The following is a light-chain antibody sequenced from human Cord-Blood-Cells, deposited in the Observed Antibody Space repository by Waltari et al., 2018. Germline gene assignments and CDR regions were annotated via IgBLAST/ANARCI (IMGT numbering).Light chain of an antibody. CDR1: SSDVGSYNL. V-gene: IGLV2-23*01. CDR3: CSYAGSSTLV. Sequence: QSALTQHASVSGSPGQSITISCTGTSSDVGSYNLVSWSQQPPGKAPKLMIYEGSKRPAGVSNPFSGSKSDNTASLTISGLQAEDEADYYCCSYAGSSTLVFGGGTKLTVL. J-gene: IGLJ2*01. CDR2: EGS.